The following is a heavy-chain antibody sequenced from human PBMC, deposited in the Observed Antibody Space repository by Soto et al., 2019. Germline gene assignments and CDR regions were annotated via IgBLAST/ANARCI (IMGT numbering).Heavy chain of an antibody. D-gene: IGHD2-21*02. CDR3: IQSRCGGDCLQSYASYYYYGMDG. V-gene: IGHV2-5*02. J-gene: IGHJ6*02. CDR1: AFSLSTGGVG. Sequence: QITLKESGPTLVKPTQTLTLTCTFSAFSLSTGGVGVGWIRQPPGKALEWLALIYWADDKRYSPSLRSRPTITKDTSKNQVVLTMTNMDPVDTATYYCIQSRCGGDCLQSYASYYYYGMDGWGQGTTGTVSS. CDR2: IYWADDK.